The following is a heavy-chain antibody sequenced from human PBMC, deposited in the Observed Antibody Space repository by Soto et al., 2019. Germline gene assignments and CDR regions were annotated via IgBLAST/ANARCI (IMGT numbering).Heavy chain of an antibody. J-gene: IGHJ6*02. CDR1: GYTFSTYG. D-gene: IGHD3-10*01. V-gene: IGHV1-3*01. CDR3: ARGKGMEENYFYYGMDI. Sequence: ASVKVSCKASGYTFSTYGTHWVRQAPGQSLEWMGWLNGGTGQTRYSQRFQDRVIITRDTSASTGYMELRSLRSEDTAVYYCARGKGMEENYFYYGMDIWGQGTTVTVSS. CDR2: LNGGTGQT.